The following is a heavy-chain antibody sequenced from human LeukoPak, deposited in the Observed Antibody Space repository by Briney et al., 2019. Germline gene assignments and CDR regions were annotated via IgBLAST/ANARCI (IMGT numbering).Heavy chain of an antibody. CDR2: IVVGSGNT. D-gene: IGHD4-17*01. J-gene: IGHJ6*02. CDR3: AAPRTVTTYCYGMDV. Sequence: SVKVSCKASGFTFTSSAVRWVRQARGQRLEWIGWIVVGSGNTNYAQRFQERVTITRDMSTGTAYMELSSLRSEDTAVYYCAAPRTVTTYCYGMDVWGQGTTVTVSS. V-gene: IGHV1-58*01. CDR1: GFTFTSSA.